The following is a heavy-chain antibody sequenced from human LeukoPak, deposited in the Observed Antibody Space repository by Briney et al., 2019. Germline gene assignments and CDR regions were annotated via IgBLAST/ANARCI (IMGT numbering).Heavy chain of an antibody. J-gene: IGHJ6*03. CDR3: AVIAAAGAENYYYYYMDV. V-gene: IGHV4-34*01. CDR2: INHSGST. D-gene: IGHD6-13*01. CDR1: GGSFSGYY. Sequence: ASETLSLTCAVYGGSFSGYYWSWIRQPPGKGLGWIGEINHSGSTNYNPSLKSRVTISVDTSKNQFSLKLSSVTAADTAVYYCAVIAAAGAENYYYYYMDVWGKGTTVTVSS.